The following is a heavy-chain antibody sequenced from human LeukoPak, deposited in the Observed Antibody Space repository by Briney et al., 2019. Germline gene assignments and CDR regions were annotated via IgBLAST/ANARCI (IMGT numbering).Heavy chain of an antibody. D-gene: IGHD3-22*01. J-gene: IGHJ4*02. V-gene: IGHV1-2*02. CDR3: ARDAVVSPFDY. CDR1: GYIFTGYY. CDR2: INPESDVT. Sequence: AASVKVSCKASGYIFTGYYMHWVRQAPGQGLEWMGWINPESDVTKYAQKFQGRVTMTRDRSISTAYMELSSLRSDDTAVYYCARDAVVSPFDYWGQGTLVTVSS.